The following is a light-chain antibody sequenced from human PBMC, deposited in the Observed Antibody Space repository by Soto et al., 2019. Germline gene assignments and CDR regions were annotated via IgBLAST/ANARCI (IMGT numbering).Light chain of an antibody. Sequence: ELVLTQSPPTLSLSPGERATLYCRASQSVSSYLAWYQQKPGQAPRLLIYDASNRATGIPARFSRSGSVRDFTLTISSLEPEDFAVYYCQLRSSWPLSFGGSTKVEIK. J-gene: IGKJ4*01. V-gene: IGKV3-11*02. CDR3: QLRSSWPLS. CDR2: DAS. CDR1: QSVSSY.